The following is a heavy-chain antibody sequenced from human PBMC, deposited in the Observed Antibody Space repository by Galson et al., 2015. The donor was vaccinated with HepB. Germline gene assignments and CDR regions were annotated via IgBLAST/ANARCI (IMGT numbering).Heavy chain of an antibody. CDR2: ITTYNVNT. J-gene: IGHJ4*02. D-gene: IGHD6-13*01. CDR1: GYIFTNYG. Sequence: SVKVSCKASGYIFTNYGISWVRQAPGQGLEWMGWITTYNVNTKYAQKFQGRATMTTDTSTSTAYMELTSLRSDDTAMYYCARGMGAAGTFDYWGQGTLVTVSS. CDR3: ARGMGAAGTFDY. V-gene: IGHV1-18*01.